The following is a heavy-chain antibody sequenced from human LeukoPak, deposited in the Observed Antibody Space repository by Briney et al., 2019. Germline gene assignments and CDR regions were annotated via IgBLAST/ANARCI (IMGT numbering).Heavy chain of an antibody. V-gene: IGHV3-33*05. CDR2: ISYDGSNK. J-gene: IGHJ4*02. Sequence: SGRSLRLSCAASGFTFSSYGMHWVHQAPGKGLEWVAFISYDGSNKYCADSVKGRFTISRDNSKNTLYLQMNSLRAEDTAVYYCAKEYTNSWFTSLNWGQGTLVTVSS. D-gene: IGHD6-13*01. CDR3: AKEYTNSWFTSLN. CDR1: GFTFSSYG.